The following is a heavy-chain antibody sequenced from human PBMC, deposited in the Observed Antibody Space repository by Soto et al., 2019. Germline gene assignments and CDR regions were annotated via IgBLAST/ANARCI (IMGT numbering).Heavy chain of an antibody. J-gene: IGHJ5*02. CDR2: IYWDNDK. CDR1: GFSLSSGVG. CDR3: LYIHWLARGRGWFDP. D-gene: IGHD6-19*01. V-gene: IGHV2-5*02. Sequence: SGPTLVNPTETLTLTCTFPGFSLSSGVGVGWVRQPPGKALEWLAVIYWDNDKRSSPSLKSRLTITKDTSKNQVFLTMTNMDPVDTATYYCLYIHWLARGRGWFDPPGPGTLVTVSS.